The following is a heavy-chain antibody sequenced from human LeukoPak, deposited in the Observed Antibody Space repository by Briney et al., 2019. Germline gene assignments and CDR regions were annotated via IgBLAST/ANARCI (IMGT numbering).Heavy chain of an antibody. CDR1: GGSFSGYY. V-gene: IGHV4-34*01. J-gene: IGHJ5*02. D-gene: IGHD3-22*01. Sequence: SETLSLTCAVYGGSFSGYYWSWIRQPPGKGLEWIGEINHSGSTNYNPSLKSRVTISVDTSKNQFSLKLSSVTAADTAVYYCARGHDYDSSGLANWFDPWGQEPWSPSPQ. CDR3: ARGHDYDSSGLANWFDP. CDR2: INHSGST.